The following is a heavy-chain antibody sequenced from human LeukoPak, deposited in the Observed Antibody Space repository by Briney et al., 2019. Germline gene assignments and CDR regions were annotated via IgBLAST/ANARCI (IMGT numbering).Heavy chain of an antibody. CDR2: ISSSSSYI. D-gene: IGHD2-2*01. V-gene: IGHV3-21*01. Sequence: GGSLRLSCAASGFTFSSYSMNWVRQAPGKGLEWVSSISSSSSYIYYADSVKGRFTISSDNAKNSLYLPMNSLRAEDTAVYYCARWASYYSSTSWEDLSSFDYWGQGTLVTVSS. CDR1: GFTFSSYS. CDR3: ARWASYYSSTSWEDLSSFDY. J-gene: IGHJ4*02.